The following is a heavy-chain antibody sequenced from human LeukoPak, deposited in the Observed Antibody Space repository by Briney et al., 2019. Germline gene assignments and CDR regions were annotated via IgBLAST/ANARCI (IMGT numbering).Heavy chain of an antibody. CDR2: INPNSGGT. V-gene: IGHV1-2*02. CDR1: GYTFTGYY. D-gene: IGHD3-10*01. J-gene: IGHJ4*02. CDR3: ARDSPSEYYYGSESYGTYFDY. Sequence: ASVKVSCKASGYTFTGYYMHWVRQAPGQGLEWMGWINPNSGGTNYAQKLQGRVTMTRDTSISTAYMELSRLRSDDTAVYYCARDSPSEYYYGSESYGTYFDYWGQRTLVTVSS.